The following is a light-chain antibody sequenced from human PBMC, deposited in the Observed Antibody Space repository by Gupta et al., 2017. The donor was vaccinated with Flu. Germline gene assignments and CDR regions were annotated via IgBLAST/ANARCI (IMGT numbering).Light chain of an antibody. Sequence: ITIYSSVSSSGDGGYNCVDWYPQHPGQPPQLLIYEESRRHTEVATRFSGSKSATTASVTITWLHAEDGADYYCCSYAGSSDFSVFGTGTTVTVL. V-gene: IGLV2-23*01. CDR1: SSGDGGYNC. CDR2: EES. CDR3: CSYAGSSDFSV. J-gene: IGLJ1*01.